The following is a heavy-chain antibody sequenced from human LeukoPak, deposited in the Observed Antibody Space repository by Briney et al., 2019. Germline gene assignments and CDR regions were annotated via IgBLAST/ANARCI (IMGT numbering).Heavy chain of an antibody. CDR2: TSGTGGRT. CDR3: ARDSASYYGGFFGY. Sequence: GGSLRLSCAASGFTFSGYAMTWVRQAPGKGLEWVSATSGTGGRTYYADSVKGRFTISRDNSKNTLYLQMNSLRADDTAVYYCARDSASYYGGFFGYWGQGPLVSVSS. CDR1: GFTFSGYA. V-gene: IGHV3-23*01. D-gene: IGHD1-26*01. J-gene: IGHJ4*02.